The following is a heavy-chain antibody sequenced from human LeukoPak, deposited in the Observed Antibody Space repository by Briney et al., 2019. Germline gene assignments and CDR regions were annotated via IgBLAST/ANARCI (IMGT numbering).Heavy chain of an antibody. CDR3: AKDSPRSNGWFYFDH. CDR2: ISNGGDRT. CDR1: GFTFTRQD. V-gene: IGHV3-23*01. J-gene: IGHJ4*02. Sequence: AGGSLRPSCAASGFTFTRQDMCWVRQAPGKGLKWVSGISNGGDRTYYAASVKGRFTISRDNSKNTVYLQMDSLRAEDTAVYYCAKDSPRSNGWFYFDHWGLGALVTVSS. D-gene: IGHD6-19*01.